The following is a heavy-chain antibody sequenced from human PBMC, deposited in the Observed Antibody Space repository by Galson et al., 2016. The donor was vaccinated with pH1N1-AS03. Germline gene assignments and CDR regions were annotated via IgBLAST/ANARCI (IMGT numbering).Heavy chain of an antibody. V-gene: IGHV2-5*02. CDR2: IFWDGET. Sequence: PALVKPTQTLTLTCSFSGFSLSTGGVHVAWIRQPPGKALEWLALIFWDGETRYRPSLTSRLTITKDNSKNEVVLTMTNMDPVDTATYYCARSTHVNEGLDFWGQGTLVTVSS. CDR1: GFSLSTGGVH. J-gene: IGHJ4*02. CDR3: ARSTHVNEGLDF. D-gene: IGHD2-8*01.